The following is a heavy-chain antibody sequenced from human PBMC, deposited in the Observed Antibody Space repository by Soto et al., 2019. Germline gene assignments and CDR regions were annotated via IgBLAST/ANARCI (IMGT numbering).Heavy chain of an antibody. Sequence: EVQLLESGGGLVQPGGSLRLSCATSGFSLRNSWMHWVRQAPGKGLLWVARASNDGRTTWYADSVKGRITISTDSDRNTLNLQLNRLRAEDTAVSYCVRSVLEGGHWGQGALVTVSS. CDR1: GFSLRNSW. D-gene: IGHD3-16*01. J-gene: IGHJ1*01. V-gene: IGHV3-74*01. CDR3: VRSVLEGGH. CDR2: ASNDGRTT.